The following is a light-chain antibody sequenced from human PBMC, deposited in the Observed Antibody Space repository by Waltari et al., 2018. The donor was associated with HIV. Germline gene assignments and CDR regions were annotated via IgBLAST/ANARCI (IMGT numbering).Light chain of an antibody. CDR3: QQYNSWPPRFT. J-gene: IGKJ3*01. CDR2: AAS. V-gene: IGKV3-15*01. Sequence: EIVMTQSPATLSASPGKRAVLSCRASQSVSSNLAWYQQTPGQAPRLLIYAASTRATGIPPRFRGSGSGTEFTLTISGLQSEDFAFYYCQQYNSWPPRFTFGPGTKVDFK. CDR1: QSVSSN.